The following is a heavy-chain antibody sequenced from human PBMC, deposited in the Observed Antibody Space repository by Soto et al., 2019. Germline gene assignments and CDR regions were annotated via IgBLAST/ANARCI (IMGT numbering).Heavy chain of an antibody. CDR2: INHSGGT. CDR3: ARGYDYGDYVQQTFDY. Sequence: SETLSLTCAVYGGSFSGYYWSWIRQPPGKGLEWIGEINHSGGTNYNPSLKSRVTMSVDTSKNQFSLKLSSVTAADTAVYYCARGYDYGDYVQQTFDYWGQGTLVTV. D-gene: IGHD4-17*01. J-gene: IGHJ4*02. CDR1: GGSFSGYY. V-gene: IGHV4-34*01.